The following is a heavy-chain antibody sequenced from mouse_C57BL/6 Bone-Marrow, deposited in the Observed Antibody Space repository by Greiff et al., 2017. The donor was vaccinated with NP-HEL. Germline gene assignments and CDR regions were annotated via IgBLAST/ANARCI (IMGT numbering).Heavy chain of an antibody. D-gene: IGHD2-10*01. CDR1: GFTFSDYY. CDR2: INYDGSST. J-gene: IGHJ2*01. Sequence: EVKLQESGGGLVQPGGSLKLSCAASGFTFSDYYMAWVRQVPEKGLEWVANINYDGSSTYYLDSLKSRFIISRDNAKNILYLQMSSLKSEDTATYYCARGAYRLDYWGQGTTLTVSS. CDR3: ARGAYRLDY. V-gene: IGHV5-16*01.